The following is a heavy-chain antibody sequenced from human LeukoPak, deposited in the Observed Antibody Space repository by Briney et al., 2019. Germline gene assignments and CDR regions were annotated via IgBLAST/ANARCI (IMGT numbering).Heavy chain of an antibody. CDR3: ARDDRLVLDYGILTGSAADY. J-gene: IGHJ4*02. D-gene: IGHD3-9*01. CDR2: IIPIFGTA. V-gene: IGHV1-69*05. Sequence: SVKVSCTASGGTFSSYAISWVRQAPGQGLEWMGGIIPIFGTANYAQKFQGRVTMTRDTSTSTVYMELSSLRSEDTAVYYCARDDRLVLDYGILTGSAADYWGQGTLVTVSS. CDR1: GGTFSSYA.